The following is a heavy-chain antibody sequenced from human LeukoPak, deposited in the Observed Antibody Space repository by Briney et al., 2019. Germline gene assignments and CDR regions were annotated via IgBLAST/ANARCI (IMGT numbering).Heavy chain of an antibody. V-gene: IGHV4-34*01. CDR1: GGSFSGYY. J-gene: IGHJ5*02. Sequence: SETLSLTCAVYGGSFSGYYWSWIRQPPGKGLEWIGEINHSGSTNYNPSLKSRVTISVDTSKNQFSLKLSSVTAADTAVYYCARVLSLFWFDPWGQGTLVTVSS. CDR2: INHSGST. CDR3: ARVLSLFWFDP. D-gene: IGHD3-10*01.